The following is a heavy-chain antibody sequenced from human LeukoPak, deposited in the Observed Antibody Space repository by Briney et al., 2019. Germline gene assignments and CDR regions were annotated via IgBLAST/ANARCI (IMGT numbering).Heavy chain of an antibody. Sequence: PSETLSLTCTVSGGSISSYYWSWIRQPPGKGLEWIGYIYYSGSANYNPSLKSRVTMSVDTSKNQFSLRLSSVTAADTAVYYCARDFTDSGSSRVYYYYSYMDVWAKGPRSPSP. D-gene: IGHD1-26*01. J-gene: IGHJ6*03. CDR2: IYYSGSA. CDR1: GGSISSYY. V-gene: IGHV4-59*12. CDR3: ARDFTDSGSSRVYYYYSYMDV.